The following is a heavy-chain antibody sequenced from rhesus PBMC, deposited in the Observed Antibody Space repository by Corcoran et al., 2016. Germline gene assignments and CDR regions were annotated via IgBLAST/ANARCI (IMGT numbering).Heavy chain of an antibody. CDR3: ATTLTVTTSWYFDL. Sequence: EVQLVQSGAEVKRPGESLKISCKTSGYSFTSYWISWVRQMPGTGLEWMGAIDPSDSDPRDSPSVPAPVTSSADKSISPAYLQWGRLKASGTATYSCATTLTVTTSWYFDLWGPGTPITISS. J-gene: IGHJ2*01. D-gene: IGHD4-23*01. CDR1: GYSFTSYW. CDR2: IDPSDSDP. V-gene: IGHV5-20*01.